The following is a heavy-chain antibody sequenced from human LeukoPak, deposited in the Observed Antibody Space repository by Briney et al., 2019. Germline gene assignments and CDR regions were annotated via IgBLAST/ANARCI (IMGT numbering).Heavy chain of an antibody. CDR1: GGSISSYY. CDR2: IYYSGST. J-gene: IGHJ4*02. D-gene: IGHD1-26*01. V-gene: IGHV4-59*01. Sequence: SETLSLTCTVSGGSISSYYWSWIRQPPGKGLEWIGYIYYSGSTNYNPSLKSQVTISVDTSKNQFSLKLSSVTAADTAVYYCARGFDSGSTGGFDYWGQGTLVTVSS. CDR3: ARGFDSGSTGGFDY.